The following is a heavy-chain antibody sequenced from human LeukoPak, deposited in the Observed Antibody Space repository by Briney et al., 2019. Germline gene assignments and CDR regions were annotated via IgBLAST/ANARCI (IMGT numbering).Heavy chain of an antibody. V-gene: IGHV1-69*06. D-gene: IGHD3-9*01. J-gene: IGHJ4*01. CDR2: IIPIFNTP. CDR3: ARGHGDILGAFAY. CDR1: GELFNNKP. Sequence: GASVKVSCKTSGELFNNKPVNWMRQAPGQGLEWVGVIIPIFNTPYYAQKFQGRVTITADRSTSTVSMELASLTSEDTAIYYCARGHGDILGAFAYWGQGTPVTVSS.